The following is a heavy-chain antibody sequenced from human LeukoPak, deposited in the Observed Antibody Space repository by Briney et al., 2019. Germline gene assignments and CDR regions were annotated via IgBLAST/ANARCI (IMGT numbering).Heavy chain of an antibody. V-gene: IGHV3-23*01. CDR2: ISGSGGST. Sequence: GSLRLSCAASGFTFSSYAMSWVRQAPGKGLEWVSAISGSGGSTYYADSVKGRFTISRDNSKNTLYLQMNSLRAEDTAVYYCAKDGEADILTGPLPGGFDYWGQGTLVTVSS. CDR1: GFTFSSYA. CDR3: AKDGEADILTGPLPGGFDY. J-gene: IGHJ4*02. D-gene: IGHD3-9*01.